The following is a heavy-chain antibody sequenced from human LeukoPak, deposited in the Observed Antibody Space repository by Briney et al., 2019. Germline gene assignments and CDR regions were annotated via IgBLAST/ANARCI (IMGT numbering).Heavy chain of an antibody. D-gene: IGHD3-16*01. V-gene: IGHV1-46*01. CDR2: INPSGGST. CDR3: ARVGGVGTPGYPMDY. J-gene: IGHJ4*02. CDR1: GYRYTSYG. Sequence: ASVKVSCKASGYRYTSYGISWVRQAPGQGLEWMGIINPSGGSTSYAQKFQGRVRMTRDMSTSTVYMALSSLRSEDTAVYYCARVGGVGTPGYPMDYWGQGTLVTVSS.